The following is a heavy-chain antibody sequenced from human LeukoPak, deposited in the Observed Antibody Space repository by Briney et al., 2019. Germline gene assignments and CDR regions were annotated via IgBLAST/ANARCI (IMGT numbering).Heavy chain of an antibody. D-gene: IGHD6-19*01. J-gene: IGHJ4*02. CDR3: ARTEGGWSRFDN. Sequence: PSETLSLTCTVSGGSISIGGYYWSWVRQHPGKGLEWIGYIYYSGNTYYNPSLKSRVIISVDTSKNQFSLKLSSVTAADTAVYYCARTEGGWSRFDNWDQGTLVIVSS. V-gene: IGHV4-31*03. CDR1: GGSISIGGYY. CDR2: IYYSGNT.